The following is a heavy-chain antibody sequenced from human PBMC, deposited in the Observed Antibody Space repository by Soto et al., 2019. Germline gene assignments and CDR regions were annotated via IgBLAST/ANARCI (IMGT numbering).Heavy chain of an antibody. V-gene: IGHV3-48*03. D-gene: IGHD2-15*01. J-gene: IGHJ4*02. CDR2: ISSSGSTI. CDR3: ARDWGYCSGGSCSGYNWNDECFDF. Sequence: GGSLRLSCAASGFTFSSYEMNWVRQAPGKGLEWVSYISSSGSTIYYADFVKGRFTISSDNAKNSLYLQMNSLGAEDRAVYYCARDWGYCSGGSCSGYNWNDECFDFWGQGTLVTVSS. CDR1: GFTFSSYE.